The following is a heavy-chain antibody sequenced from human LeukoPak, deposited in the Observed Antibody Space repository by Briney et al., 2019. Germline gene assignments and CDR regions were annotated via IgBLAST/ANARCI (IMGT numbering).Heavy chain of an antibody. V-gene: IGHV3-30-3*01. Sequence: GGSLRLSCAASGFTFSSYAMHWVRQAPGKGLEWVAVISYDGSNKYYADSVKGRFTISRDNSKNTLYLQMNSLRAEDTAVYYCARDLHDYVGDDAFDIWGQGTMVTVSS. CDR3: ARDLHDYVGDDAFDI. CDR1: GFTFSSYA. J-gene: IGHJ3*02. CDR2: ISYDGSNK. D-gene: IGHD4-17*01.